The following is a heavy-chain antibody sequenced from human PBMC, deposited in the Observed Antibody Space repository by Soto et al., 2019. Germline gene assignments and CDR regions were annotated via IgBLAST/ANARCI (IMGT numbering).Heavy chain of an antibody. CDR2: INAGNGNT. J-gene: IGHJ4*02. D-gene: IGHD2-21*02. CDR3: ARYIVVVTAIPVDY. Sequence: QVQLVQSGAEVKKPGASVKVSCKASGYTFTSYAMHWVRQAPGQRLEWMGWINAGNGNTKYSQKFQGRVTITRDTSASTAYMELSSLRSEDTAVYYCARYIVVVTAIPVDYWGQGTLVTVSS. CDR1: GYTFTSYA. V-gene: IGHV1-3*01.